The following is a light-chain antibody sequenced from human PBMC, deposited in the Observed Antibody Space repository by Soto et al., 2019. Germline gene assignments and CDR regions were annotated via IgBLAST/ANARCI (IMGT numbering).Light chain of an antibody. V-gene: IGKV3-11*01. J-gene: IGKJ2*01. CDR1: QNVGNY. Sequence: VQTLYPGTLSLCAGERATLSFSAYQNVGNYLAWYQHKPGQAPRLLIYDASDRASCIPARFSGSGSGTVFTLTISSLEPEDFAIYYCQQRTNRPPFNFCQGTKVDIK. CDR2: DAS. CDR3: QQRTNRPPFN.